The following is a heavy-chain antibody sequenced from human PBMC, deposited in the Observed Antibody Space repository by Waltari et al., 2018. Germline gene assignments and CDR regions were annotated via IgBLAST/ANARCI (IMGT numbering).Heavy chain of an antibody. CDR1: GGPLSSYA. Sequence: QVQLLQSGAAVTKPGSSVRVSCKASGGPLSSYAIRWVRQGPGQGLEWMGGIIGTFGAPNYAQKFQGRITITTDESARTDYMELSSLRSDDTAVYFCATSSSGWYQDASDIWGHGTLVTVS. CDR2: IIGTFGAP. CDR3: ATSSSGWYQDASDI. D-gene: IGHD6-19*01. J-gene: IGHJ3*02. V-gene: IGHV1-69*05.